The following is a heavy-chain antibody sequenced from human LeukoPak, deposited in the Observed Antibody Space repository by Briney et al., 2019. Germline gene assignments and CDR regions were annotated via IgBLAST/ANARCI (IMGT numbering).Heavy chain of an antibody. CDR1: GGTFSSYA. Sequence: SVKVSCKASGGTFSSYAISWVRQAPGQGVEWMGGIISIFGTANYAQKFQGRVTITADESMSTAYMELSSLRSEDTAVYYCARTGSLRPRAFDIWGQGTMVTVSS. CDR3: ARTGSLRPRAFDI. V-gene: IGHV1-69*13. CDR2: IISIFGTA. J-gene: IGHJ3*02. D-gene: IGHD4-17*01.